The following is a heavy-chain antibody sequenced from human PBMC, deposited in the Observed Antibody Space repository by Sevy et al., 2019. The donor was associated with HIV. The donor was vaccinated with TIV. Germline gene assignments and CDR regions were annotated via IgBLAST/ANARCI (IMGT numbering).Heavy chain of an antibody. CDR3: AREDIRVAGIGYYFHS. CDR1: GFSISGYG. Sequence: GGSLRLSCAASGFSISGYGMHWVRQAPGKGLEWVAVIWYDGTNREYADSVKGRITISRDNSMNTLYLQMNSLRVENTAVYYCAREDIRVAGIGYYFHSWGQGTLVTVSS. J-gene: IGHJ4*02. D-gene: IGHD6-19*01. V-gene: IGHV3-33*01. CDR2: IWYDGTNR.